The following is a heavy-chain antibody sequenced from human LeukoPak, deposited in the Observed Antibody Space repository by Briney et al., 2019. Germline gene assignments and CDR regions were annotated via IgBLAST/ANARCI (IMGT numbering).Heavy chain of an antibody. V-gene: IGHV4-39*01. CDR3: ARGWLRIQFFYLEV. CDR2: IYYSGST. D-gene: IGHD5-12*01. Sequence: PSETLSLTCTVSGGSISSSSYYWGWIRQPPGKGLEWIGIIYYSGSTYYNPSLKSRVTVSVDTSKNQFSLKLSSVTAADTAVYFRARGWLRIQFFYLEVLGQGNTVTVSS. CDR1: GGSISSSSYY. J-gene: IGHJ6*02.